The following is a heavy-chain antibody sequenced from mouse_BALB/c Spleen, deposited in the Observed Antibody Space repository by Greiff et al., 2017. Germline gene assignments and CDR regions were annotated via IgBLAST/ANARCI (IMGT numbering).Heavy chain of an antibody. D-gene: IGHD3-2*01. V-gene: IGHV1-9*01. Sequence: VMLVESGAELMKPGASVKISCKATGYTFSSYWIEWVKQRPGHGLEWIGEILPGSGSTNYNEKFKGKATFTADTSSNTAYMQLSSLTSEDSAVYYCARRGDSSGYFLPYWGQGTTLTVSS. CDR3: ARRGDSSGYFLPY. CDR1: GYTFSSYW. CDR2: ILPGSGST. J-gene: IGHJ2*01.